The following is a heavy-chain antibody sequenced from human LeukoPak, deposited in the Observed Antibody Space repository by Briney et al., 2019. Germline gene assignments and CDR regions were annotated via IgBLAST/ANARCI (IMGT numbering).Heavy chain of an antibody. Sequence: PGRSLRLSCAASGFTFSSYAMHWVRQAPGEGLEWVAVISYDGSNKYYADSVKGRFTISRDNSKNTLYLQMNSLRAEDTAVYYCARGADRGIVVAADWGQGALVTVSS. CDR1: GFTFSSYA. D-gene: IGHD6-19*01. CDR3: ARGADRGIVVAAD. CDR2: ISYDGSNK. V-gene: IGHV3-30-3*01. J-gene: IGHJ4*02.